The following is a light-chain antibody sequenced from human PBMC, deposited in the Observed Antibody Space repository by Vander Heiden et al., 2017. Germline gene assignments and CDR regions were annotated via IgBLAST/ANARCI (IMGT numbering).Light chain of an antibody. CDR3: QQYGSSLRT. Sequence: EIVLTQSPGTLSLSPGERATLPCRASQSVSRSYLAWYQQKPGQAPRLLIYVASSRATGIPDRFSGSGSGTDFTLTISRLEPEDFAVYYCQQYGSSLRTFGQETKVEIK. V-gene: IGKV3-20*01. CDR2: VAS. J-gene: IGKJ1*01. CDR1: QSVSRSY.